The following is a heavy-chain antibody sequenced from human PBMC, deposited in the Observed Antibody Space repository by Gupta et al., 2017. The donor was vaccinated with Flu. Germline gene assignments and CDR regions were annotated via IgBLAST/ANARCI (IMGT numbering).Heavy chain of an antibody. CDR2: ISSSSSYI. J-gene: IGHJ6*02. V-gene: IGHV3-21*01. D-gene: IGHD5-12*01. CDR3: ARDQGRDGYNFATYYYYGMDV. Sequence: EVQLVESGGGLVKPGGSLRLSCAASGFTFSSYSMNWFRKAPGKGREWVSSISSSSSYIYYADSVKGRFTISRDNAKNSLYLQMTSLRAEDTAVYYCARDQGRDGYNFATYYYYGMDVWGQGTTVTVSS. CDR1: GFTFSSYS.